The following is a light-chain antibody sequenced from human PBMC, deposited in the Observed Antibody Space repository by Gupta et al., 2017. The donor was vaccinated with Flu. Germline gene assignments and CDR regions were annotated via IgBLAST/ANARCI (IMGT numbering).Light chain of an antibody. Sequence: SSDVGGYDSVSWYQHRPGKAPKLMIYAVTNRTSGISNRFSGSKSGNTASLTISGLQAEDEADYYCSSYTRTATPWVFGGGTKLTVL. CDR1: SSDVGGYDS. J-gene: IGLJ3*02. CDR2: AVT. V-gene: IGLV2-14*01. CDR3: SSYTRTATPWV.